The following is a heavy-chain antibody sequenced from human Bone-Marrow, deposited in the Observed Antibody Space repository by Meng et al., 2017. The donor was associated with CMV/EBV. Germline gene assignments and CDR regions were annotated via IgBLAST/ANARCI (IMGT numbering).Heavy chain of an antibody. CDR3: ARDSELEWLYYGMDV. Sequence: GGSLRLSCAASGFTFSSYGMHWVRQAPGKGLEWVSSIGTTSSYIYYADSVKGRFTISRDNAKNSLYLQMNSLRAEDTAVYYCARDSELEWLYYGMDVWGQGTTVTVSS. J-gene: IGHJ6*02. V-gene: IGHV3-21*01. CDR2: IGTTSSYI. D-gene: IGHD3-3*01. CDR1: GFTFSSYG.